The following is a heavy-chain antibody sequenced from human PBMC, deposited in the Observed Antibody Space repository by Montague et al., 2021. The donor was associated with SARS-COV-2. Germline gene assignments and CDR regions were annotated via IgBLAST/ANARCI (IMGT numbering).Heavy chain of an antibody. CDR2: INHSGST. J-gene: IGHJ5*01. V-gene: IGHV4-34*01. Sequence: SETLSLTCAVYGGSFSGYYWSWIRQPPGKGLEWIGEINHSGSTNYNPSLKSRVTISVDTSKNQFSMRLSSVTAADTALYYCIRGLASVDSWGQGTLVTVSS. CDR1: GGSFSGYY. CDR3: IRGLASVDS.